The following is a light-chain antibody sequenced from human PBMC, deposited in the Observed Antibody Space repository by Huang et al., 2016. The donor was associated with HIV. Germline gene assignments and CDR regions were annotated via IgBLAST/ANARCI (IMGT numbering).Light chain of an antibody. CDR1: QGVLYNSHNKNY. V-gene: IGKV4-1*01. J-gene: IGKJ2*01. CDR3: QQYYSPPYI. CDR2: WAS. Sequence: DIVMTQSPDSLAASLGERATINCKSSQGVLYNSHNKNYLAWYQQKPGQPPKLLIYWASTRAAGVPDRFSGSGSGTDFTLTINSLQAGDVAIYYCQQYYSPPYICGQGTRLEIK.